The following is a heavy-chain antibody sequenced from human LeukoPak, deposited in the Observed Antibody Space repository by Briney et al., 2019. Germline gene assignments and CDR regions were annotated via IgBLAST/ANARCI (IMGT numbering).Heavy chain of an antibody. J-gene: IGHJ4*02. V-gene: IGHV3-7*03. CDR2: INQDGSEK. D-gene: IGHD2-15*01. CDR3: ARDEDHAAAY. Sequence: PGGSLRLSCAASGFTFFRSWMSWVRQAPGKGLEWVANINQDGSEKYYVDSVKGRFTISRDNAKSSLYLQMNSLRADDTAVYYCARDEDHAAAYWGQGTLVTVSS. CDR1: GFTFFRSW.